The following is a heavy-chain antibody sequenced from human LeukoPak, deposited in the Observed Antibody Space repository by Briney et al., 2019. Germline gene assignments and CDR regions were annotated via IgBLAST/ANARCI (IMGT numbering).Heavy chain of an antibody. CDR1: GGSISSGGYY. CDR2: LYYSGST. CDR3: ARAGCSGGSCYSYFDY. D-gene: IGHD2-15*01. V-gene: IGHV4-31*03. J-gene: IGHJ4*02. Sequence: ASETLSLTCTVSGGSISSGGYYWSWIRQHPGKGLEWIGYLYYSGSTYYNPSLKSRVAISVDTSKNQFSLKLSSVTAADTAVYYCARAGCSGGSCYSYFDYWGQGTLVTVSS.